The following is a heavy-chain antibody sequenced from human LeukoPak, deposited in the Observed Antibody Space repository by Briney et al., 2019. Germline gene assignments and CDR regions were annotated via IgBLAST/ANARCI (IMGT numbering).Heavy chain of an antibody. Sequence: SDTLSLTCAVSGYSISSSNWWGWIRQPPGKGLEWIGYIYYSGSTNYNPSLKSRVTMSVDTSKNQFSLKLSSVTAADTAVYYCARRGTTVTTSAFDIWGQGTMVTVSS. D-gene: IGHD4-17*01. J-gene: IGHJ3*02. V-gene: IGHV4-28*01. CDR1: GYSISSSNW. CDR2: IYYSGST. CDR3: ARRGTTVTTSAFDI.